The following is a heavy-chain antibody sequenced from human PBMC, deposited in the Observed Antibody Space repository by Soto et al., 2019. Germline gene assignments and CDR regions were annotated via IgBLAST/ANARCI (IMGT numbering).Heavy chain of an antibody. CDR1: GFTFSSYA. D-gene: IGHD3-16*02. CDR2: ISYDGSNK. V-gene: IGHV3-30-3*01. CDR3: ARITPMITFGGVISDVDY. J-gene: IGHJ4*02. Sequence: GGSLRLSCAASGFTFSSYAMHWVRQAPGKGLEWVAVISYDGSNKYYADSVKGRFTISRDNSKNTLYLQMNSLRAEDTAVYYCARITPMITFGGVISDVDYWGQGTLVTVSS.